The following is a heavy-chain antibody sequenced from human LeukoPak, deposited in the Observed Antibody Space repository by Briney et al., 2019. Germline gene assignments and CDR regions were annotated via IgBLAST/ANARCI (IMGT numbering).Heavy chain of an antibody. CDR3: ARDGVGATPVDY. CDR2: ISSSSSYI. CDR1: GFTFSSYS. Sequence: GGSLRLSCAASGFTFSSYSMNWVRQAPGKGLEWVSSISSSSSYIYYADSVKGRFTISRDNAKNSLYLQMNSLRAEDTAVYYCARDGVGATPVDYWGQGTLVTVSS. J-gene: IGHJ4*02. V-gene: IGHV3-21*01. D-gene: IGHD1-26*01.